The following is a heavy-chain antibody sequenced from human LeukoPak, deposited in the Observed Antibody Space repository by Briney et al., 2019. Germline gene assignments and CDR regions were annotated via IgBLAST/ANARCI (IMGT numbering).Heavy chain of an antibody. Sequence: SETLSLTCTVSGGSISSSSYYWGWIRQPPGKGLEWIGSIYYSGSTYYNPSLKSRVTISVDTSKNQFSLKLSSVTAADTAVYYCARQRGYCSSTSCYGSYIWFDRWGQGTLVTVSS. CDR3: ARQRGYCSSTSCYGSYIWFDR. V-gene: IGHV4-39*01. CDR2: IYYSGST. D-gene: IGHD2-2*01. CDR1: GGSISSSSYY. J-gene: IGHJ5*02.